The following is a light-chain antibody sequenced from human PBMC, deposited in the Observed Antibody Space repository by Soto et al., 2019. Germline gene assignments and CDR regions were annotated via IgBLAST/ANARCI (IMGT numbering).Light chain of an antibody. J-gene: IGLJ2*01. CDR1: SSNIGRNT. CDR2: STN. CDR3: AAWDDSLSGHVA. Sequence: QSVLTQPPSASGTPGQRVTISCSGSSSNIGRNTVNWYQQLPGTAPKLLIYSTNQRPSGVPDRFSGSKSGTSASLAISGLQSEDETDYYCAAWDDSLSGHVAFGGGTKVTVL. V-gene: IGLV1-44*01.